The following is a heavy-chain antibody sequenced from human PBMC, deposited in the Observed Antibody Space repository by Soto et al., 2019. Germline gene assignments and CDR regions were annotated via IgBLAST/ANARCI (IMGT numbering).Heavy chain of an antibody. V-gene: IGHV3-30*03. CDR2: VSYDGTNE. D-gene: IGHD6-19*01. Sequence: GGSLRLSCAASRFTFNIYGMHWVRQAPGTGLEWVAVVSYDGTNEYYADSVKGRFTISRDNSKNTLYLEMNSLRPEDTAVYYCARDMSMAVPGRGEYYYYYGMDFWGRGPTVTVSS. J-gene: IGHJ6*02. CDR3: ARDMSMAVPGRGEYYYYYGMDF. CDR1: RFTFNIYG.